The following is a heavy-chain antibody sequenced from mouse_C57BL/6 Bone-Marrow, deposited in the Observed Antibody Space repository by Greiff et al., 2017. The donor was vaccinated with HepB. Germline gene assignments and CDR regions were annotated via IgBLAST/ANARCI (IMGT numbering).Heavy chain of an antibody. Sequence: EVKLMESGPVLVKPGASVKLSCKASGYTFTDYYMNWVKQSHGKSLEWIGVINPYNGGTSYNQKFKGKATLTVDKPSSTAYMELNSLTSEDSAVYYCASLYGNYGYWGQGTTLTVSS. D-gene: IGHD2-1*01. V-gene: IGHV1-19*01. CDR1: GYTFTDYY. CDR2: INPYNGGT. J-gene: IGHJ2*01. CDR3: ASLYGNYGY.